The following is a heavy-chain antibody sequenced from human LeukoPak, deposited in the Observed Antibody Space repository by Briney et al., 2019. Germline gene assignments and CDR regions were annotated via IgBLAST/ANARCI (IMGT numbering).Heavy chain of an antibody. CDR2: INYSGST. Sequence: KPSETLSLTCTVSSGSISSSSYYWSWIRQPPGKGLEWIGYINYSGSTKYNPSLKSRVTISVDTSKNQFSLKLSSVTAADTAVYFCARDPHYGDILNDPFDIWGQGTMVTVSS. V-gene: IGHV4-61*01. CDR1: SGSISSSSYY. D-gene: IGHD4-17*01. CDR3: ARDPHYGDILNDPFDI. J-gene: IGHJ3*02.